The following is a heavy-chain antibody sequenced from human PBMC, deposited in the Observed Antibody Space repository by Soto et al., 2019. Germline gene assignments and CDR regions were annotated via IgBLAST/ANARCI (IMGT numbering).Heavy chain of an antibody. J-gene: IGHJ3*02. D-gene: IGHD3-10*01. CDR2: IIPIFGTA. Sequence: SVKVSCKASGGTFSSYAISWVRQAPGQGLEWMGGIIPIFGTANYAQKFQGRVTITADESTSTAYMELSSLRSEDTAVYYCARDRFKDVAFDIWGQGTMVTVSS. CDR1: GGTFSSYA. CDR3: ARDRFKDVAFDI. V-gene: IGHV1-69*13.